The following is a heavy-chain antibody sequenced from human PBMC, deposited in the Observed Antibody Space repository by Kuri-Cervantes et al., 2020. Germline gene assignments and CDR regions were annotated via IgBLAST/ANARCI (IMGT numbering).Heavy chain of an antibody. J-gene: IGHJ4*02. CDR1: GYTFTNYG. Sequence: ASVKVSCKTSGYTFTNYGVSWVRQAPGQGLEWMGWISGYNGDTNHLQNLQGRVTMTTETSTSTAYMELRSLRSDDTAVYYCAREDHCSGGSCYNYWGQGTLVTVSS. CDR3: AREDHCSGGSCYNY. V-gene: IGHV1-18*01. D-gene: IGHD2-15*01. CDR2: ISGYNGDT.